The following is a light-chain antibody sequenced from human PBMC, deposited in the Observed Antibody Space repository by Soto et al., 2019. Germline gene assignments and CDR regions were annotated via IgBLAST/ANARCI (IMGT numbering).Light chain of an antibody. CDR1: QSISRY. CDR2: HSS. Sequence: DIQITQSPSSLSASVGDRVTITCRASQSISRYLNWYLQKPGKAPELLVYHSSTLQSGVPPRFSGSGFGTDFTLTINSLKPEDFATYYCQQTYTTPTWTFGQGTKVDIK. CDR3: QQTYTTPTWT. J-gene: IGKJ1*01. V-gene: IGKV1-39*01.